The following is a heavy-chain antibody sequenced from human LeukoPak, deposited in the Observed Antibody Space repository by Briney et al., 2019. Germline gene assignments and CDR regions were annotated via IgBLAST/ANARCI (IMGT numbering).Heavy chain of an antibody. D-gene: IGHD2-2*01. Sequence: SETLSLTCTVSGGSITRGDYYWSWIRQPPGKGLEWIGYIYSSGSTYYNPSLKSRLSISADTSKNQFSLKLSSVTAADTAVYYCARKRASEGDFDYWGQETLVTVSS. CDR3: ARKRASEGDFDY. V-gene: IGHV4-30-4*01. CDR1: GGSITRGDYY. J-gene: IGHJ4*02. CDR2: IYSSGST.